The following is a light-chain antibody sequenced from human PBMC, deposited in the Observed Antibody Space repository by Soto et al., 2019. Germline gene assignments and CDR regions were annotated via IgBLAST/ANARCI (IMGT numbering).Light chain of an antibody. V-gene: IGKV1-5*03. CDR1: QSISTW. CDR3: QQYNTYLT. Sequence: DIQMTQSPSTLSASVGDRVTITCRASQSISTWLAWYQQKPGKAPKLLIYQASSLESGVPSRFSGSRSGTEFTLSISSLQPDDFATYYCQQYNTYLTFGGGTKVEIK. CDR2: QAS. J-gene: IGKJ4*01.